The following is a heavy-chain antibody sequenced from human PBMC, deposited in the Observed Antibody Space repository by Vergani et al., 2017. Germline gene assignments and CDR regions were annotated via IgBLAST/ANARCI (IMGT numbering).Heavy chain of an antibody. CDR1: GGSISTFY. J-gene: IGHJ4*02. D-gene: IGHD2-15*01. CDR3: ARAVVVVAAAGKYFDY. CDR2: VFHSGST. Sequence: QVQLQESGPGLVKPSETLSLSCIISGGSISTFYWSWIRQPPGKGLEWIGYVFHSGSTNYSPSLKSRVTISVDTSKNQFSLKLSSVTAADTAVYYCARAVVVVAAAGKYFDYWGQGTLVTVSS. V-gene: IGHV4-59*08.